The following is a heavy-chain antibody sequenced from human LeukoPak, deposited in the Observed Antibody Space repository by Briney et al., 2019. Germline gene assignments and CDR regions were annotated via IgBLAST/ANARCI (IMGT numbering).Heavy chain of an antibody. D-gene: IGHD2-2*01. V-gene: IGHV1-18*01. Sequence: ASVKVSCKASGYTFTSYGISWVRQAPGQGLEWMGWISAYNGNTNYAQKLQGRVTMTTDTSTSTAYMELRSLRSDDTAVYYCARDVAGYCSSTSCPNFDYWGQGTLVTVSS. CDR1: GYTFTSYG. CDR2: ISAYNGNT. CDR3: ARDVAGYCSSTSCPNFDY. J-gene: IGHJ4*02.